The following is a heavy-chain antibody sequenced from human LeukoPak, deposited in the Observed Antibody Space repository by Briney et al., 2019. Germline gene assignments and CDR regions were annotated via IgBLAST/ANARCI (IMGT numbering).Heavy chain of an antibody. CDR2: ISSSSDFI. V-gene: IGHV3-48*01. Sequence: GGSLRLSFAASGFILSDYSMNWVRQAPGKGLEWVSYISSSSDFIYYADSVKGRFTISRDNAKNSLYLQMNSLRAEDTAVYYCARDDVIRRGVIGVVLHYYYGMDVWGQGTTVTVSS. D-gene: IGHD3-10*01. CDR3: ARDDVIRRGVIGVVLHYYYGMDV. J-gene: IGHJ6*02. CDR1: GFILSDYS.